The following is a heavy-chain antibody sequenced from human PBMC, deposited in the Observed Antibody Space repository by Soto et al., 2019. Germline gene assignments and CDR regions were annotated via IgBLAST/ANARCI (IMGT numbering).Heavy chain of an antibody. Sequence: QVQLQQWGAGLLKPSETLSLTCAVYGGSFSGYYWSWIRQPPGKGLEWIGEINHSGSTNYNPSLKSRVTLSVDTSKSQFSLKLSSVTAADTAVYYCARVGRTTVTTSIDYWGQGTLVTVSS. CDR3: ARVGRTTVTTSIDY. V-gene: IGHV4-34*01. D-gene: IGHD4-17*01. CDR1: GGSFSGYY. J-gene: IGHJ4*02. CDR2: INHSGST.